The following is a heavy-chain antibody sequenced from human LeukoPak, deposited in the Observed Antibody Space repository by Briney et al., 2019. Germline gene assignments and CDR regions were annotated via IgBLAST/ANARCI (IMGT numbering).Heavy chain of an antibody. CDR3: ARARYGGYYDY. V-gene: IGHV3-64*02. CDR1: GFAFSSYA. D-gene: IGHD3-22*01. J-gene: IGHJ4*02. Sequence: GGSLRLSCAASGFAFSSYAMHWVRQAPGKGPEYVSAITNNGDRTYYADSVKGRFTISRDNYKNTLYLEMGSLRPEDTAVYYCARARYGGYYDYWGQGTLVTVSS. CDR2: ITNNGDRT.